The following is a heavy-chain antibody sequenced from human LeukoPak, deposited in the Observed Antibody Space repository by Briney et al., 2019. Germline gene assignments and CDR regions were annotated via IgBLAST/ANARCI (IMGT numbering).Heavy chain of an antibody. CDR1: GFTFSSYW. Sequence: GGSLRLSCAASGFTFSSYWMHWVRQAPGKGLVWVSRINSDGSSTSYADSVKGRFTISRDNAKNTLYLQMNSLRAEDTAVYYCARSGGSILTRYYFDYWGQGTLVTVSS. J-gene: IGHJ4*02. D-gene: IGHD2-15*01. V-gene: IGHV3-74*01. CDR3: ARSGGSILTRYYFDY. CDR2: INSDGSST.